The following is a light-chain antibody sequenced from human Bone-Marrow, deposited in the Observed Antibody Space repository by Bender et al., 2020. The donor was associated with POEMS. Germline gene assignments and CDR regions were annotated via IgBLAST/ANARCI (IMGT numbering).Light chain of an antibody. J-gene: IGLJ3*02. CDR3: SSYTSGNTWV. CDR1: SSDVGGYNF. V-gene: IGLV2-14*03. CDR2: DVS. Sequence: QSALTQPASVSGSPGQSITISCTGTSSDVGGYNFVSWCQQHPGKAPKLLIYDVSDRPSGISSRFSGSKSGNTASLTISGLQAEDEADYYCSSYTSGNTWVFGGGARLTVL.